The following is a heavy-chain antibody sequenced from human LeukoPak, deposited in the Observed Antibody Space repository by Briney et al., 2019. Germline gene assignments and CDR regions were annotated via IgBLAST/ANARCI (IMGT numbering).Heavy chain of an antibody. V-gene: IGHV3-7*01. D-gene: IGHD3-16*01. CDR2: MNQDGSEK. CDR1: GFTFSESW. J-gene: IGHJ6*02. CDR3: ATYTHWVAGDV. Sequence: GGSLRLSCAASGFTFSESWMRWVRQAPGKGLEWVANMNQDGSEKDYVDSVKGRFTISRDNARESLYLQMSSLRAEDTAVYYCATYTHWVAGDVWGHGTTVTVSS.